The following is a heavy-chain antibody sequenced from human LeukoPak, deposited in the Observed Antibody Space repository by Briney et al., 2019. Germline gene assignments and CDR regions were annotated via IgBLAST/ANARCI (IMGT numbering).Heavy chain of an antibody. J-gene: IGHJ4*02. D-gene: IGHD3-22*01. CDR2: IAGSDTRT. CDR3: TTLGYHLDS. Sequence: GGSLRLSCAASGFAFSAYEMNWVRQARGKGLEWVSYIAGSDTRTYCADSVRGRFTISRDNTKNSLYLQMNSLRAEDSGLYYCTTLGYHLDSWGQGTLVTVSS. V-gene: IGHV3-48*03. CDR1: GFAFSAYE.